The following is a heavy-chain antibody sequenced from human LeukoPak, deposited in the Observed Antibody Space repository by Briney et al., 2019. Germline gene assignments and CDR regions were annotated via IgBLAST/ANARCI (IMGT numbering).Heavy chain of an antibody. V-gene: IGHV1-46*01. CDR2: INPSGGST. J-gene: IGHJ6*02. D-gene: IGHD3-3*01. Sequence: ASVKVSCKASGYTFTSYYMHWVRQAPGQGLEWMGIINPSGGSTSYAQKFHGRVTMTRDTSTSTVYMELSSLRSEDTAVYYCARELDDFWSGYAPYYYYYYGMDVWGQGTTVTVSS. CDR1: GYTFTSYY. CDR3: ARELDDFWSGYAPYYYYYYGMDV.